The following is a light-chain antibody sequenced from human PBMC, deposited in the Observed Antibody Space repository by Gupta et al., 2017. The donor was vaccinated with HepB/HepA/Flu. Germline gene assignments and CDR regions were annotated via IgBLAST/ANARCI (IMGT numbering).Light chain of an antibody. Sequence: DIQMTQSPSSLSASVGDRVTITCRASQSISSYLNWYQQKPGKAPKLLIYAASSLQSGVPSRFSGSGSGTDFTLTISSLQPEDFATYYCQQSYSTPTRGSFGQGTKLEIK. J-gene: IGKJ2*04. V-gene: IGKV1-39*01. CDR1: QSISSY. CDR3: QQSYSTPTRGS. CDR2: AAS.